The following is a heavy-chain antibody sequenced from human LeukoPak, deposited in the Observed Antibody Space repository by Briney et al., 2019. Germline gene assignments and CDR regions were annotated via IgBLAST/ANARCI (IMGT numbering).Heavy chain of an antibody. V-gene: IGHV3-30-3*01. CDR1: GFTFHSHA. J-gene: IGHJ4*02. D-gene: IGHD2-2*01. Sequence: GGSLRLFCAASGFTFHSHAMHWVRQTPGKGLEWVAFISYDGSIKYYADSVKGRFTISRDNSKNTVYLQMSSLRTEDTAVYYCARDRSRTYSCDYWGGGTLVSVSS. CDR2: ISYDGSIK. CDR3: ARDRSRTYSCDY.